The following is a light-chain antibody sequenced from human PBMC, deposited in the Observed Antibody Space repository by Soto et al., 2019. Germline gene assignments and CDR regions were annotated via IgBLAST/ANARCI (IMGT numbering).Light chain of an antibody. CDR3: LSYAGNYIYV. V-gene: IGLV2-11*01. CDR2: DVI. CDR1: SSDIGAYNA. Sequence: QSVLTQPRSVSGSPGQSVTISCTGTSSDIGAYNAVSWYQQHPDKAPRFIIFDVIKRPSGVPDRFSASKSGNTASLTISGLQADDEAEYFCLSYAGNYIYVFGTGTKVTV. J-gene: IGLJ1*01.